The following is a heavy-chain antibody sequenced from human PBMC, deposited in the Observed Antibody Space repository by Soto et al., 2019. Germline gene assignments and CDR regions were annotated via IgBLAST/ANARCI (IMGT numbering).Heavy chain of an antibody. D-gene: IGHD3-10*01. Sequence: GGSLRLSCAASGFTFSSYGMHWVRQAPGKGLEWVAVIWYDGSNKYYADSVKGRFTISRDNSKNTLYLQMNSLRAEDTAVYYCARDAPITMVRGVGYGMDVWGQGTTVTV. CDR1: GFTFSSYG. CDR3: ARDAPITMVRGVGYGMDV. J-gene: IGHJ6*02. CDR2: IWYDGSNK. V-gene: IGHV3-33*01.